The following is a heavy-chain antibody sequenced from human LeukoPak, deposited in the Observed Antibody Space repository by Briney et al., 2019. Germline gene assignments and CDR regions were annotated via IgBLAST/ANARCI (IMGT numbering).Heavy chain of an antibody. CDR1: GFSFDDYY. CDR2: ISSSGSTI. Sequence: SGGSLRLSCAASGFSFDDYYMTWIRQAPGKGLEWLSYISSSGSTISYADSVKGRFTISRDNAKNSLYLQMNSLRAEDTVVYYCARDRKYSYSYRDLYFFDCWGQGTLVTVSS. D-gene: IGHD5-18*01. J-gene: IGHJ4*02. CDR3: ARDRKYSYSYRDLYFFDC. V-gene: IGHV3-11*04.